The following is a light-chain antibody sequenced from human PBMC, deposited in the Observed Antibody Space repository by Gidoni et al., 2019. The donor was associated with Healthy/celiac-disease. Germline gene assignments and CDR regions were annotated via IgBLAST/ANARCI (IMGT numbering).Light chain of an antibody. Sequence: DIQMTQSPSSLSASVGDRVTITCRASQSISSHLNWYQQKPGKAPKLLIYAASSLQSGVPSRFSVSGSGTDFTLTISSLQPEDFATYYCQQSYSTPQYTFGQGTKLEIK. V-gene: IGKV1-39*01. CDR2: AAS. CDR1: QSISSH. CDR3: QQSYSTPQYT. J-gene: IGKJ2*01.